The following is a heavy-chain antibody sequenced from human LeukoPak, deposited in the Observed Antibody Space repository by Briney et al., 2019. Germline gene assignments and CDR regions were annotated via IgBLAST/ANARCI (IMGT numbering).Heavy chain of an antibody. CDR1: GGSFSGYY. CDR2: INHGGST. CDR3: AGYLLWFGPLPGDYYYGMDV. J-gene: IGHJ6*02. D-gene: IGHD3-10*01. V-gene: IGHV4-34*01. Sequence: SETLSLTCAVYGGSFSGYYWSWIRQPPGKGLEWIGEINHGGSTNYNPSLKSRVTVSVDTSKNQFSLKLSSVTAADTAVYYCAGYLLWFGPLPGDYYYGMDVWGQGTTVTVSS.